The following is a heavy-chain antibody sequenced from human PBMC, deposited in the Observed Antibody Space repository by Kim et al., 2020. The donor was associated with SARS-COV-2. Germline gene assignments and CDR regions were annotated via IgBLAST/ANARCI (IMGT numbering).Heavy chain of an antibody. J-gene: IGHJ6*02. CDR3: AKETITYYDSAGMDV. D-gene: IGHD3-3*01. Sequence: DSVKGRFTISRDNSKNSLYLQMNSLRTEDTALYYCAKETITYYDSAGMDVWGQGTTVTVSS. V-gene: IGHV3-43*01.